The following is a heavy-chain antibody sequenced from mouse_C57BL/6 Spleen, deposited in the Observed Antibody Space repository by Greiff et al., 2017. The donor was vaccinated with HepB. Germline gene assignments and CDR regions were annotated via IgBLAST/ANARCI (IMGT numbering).Heavy chain of an antibody. Sequence: EVQLVESGGGLVKPGGSLKLSCAASGFTFSSYAMSWVRQTPEKRLEWVATISDGGSYTYYPDNVKGRFTISRDNAKNNLYLQMSHLKSEDTAMYYWARERDYYGSSYYFDDWGQGTTLTVSS. J-gene: IGHJ2*01. CDR3: ARERDYYGSSYYFDD. CDR1: GFTFSSYA. D-gene: IGHD1-1*01. CDR2: ISDGGSYT. V-gene: IGHV5-4*01.